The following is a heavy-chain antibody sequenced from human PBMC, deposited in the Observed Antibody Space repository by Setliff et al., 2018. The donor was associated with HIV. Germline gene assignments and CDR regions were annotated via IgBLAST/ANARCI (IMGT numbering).Heavy chain of an antibody. CDR2: ISGSGGST. J-gene: IGHJ3*02. V-gene: IGHV3-23*01. D-gene: IGHD3-10*01. CDR1: GFTFSSYA. Sequence: PGGSLRLSCVASGFTFSSYAMSWVRQAPGKGLEWVSGISGSGGSTYYADSVKGRFTISRDNSKNTLYLQMNSLRAEDTAVYYCARAGIIIDAFDIWGQGTMVT. CDR3: ARAGIIIDAFDI.